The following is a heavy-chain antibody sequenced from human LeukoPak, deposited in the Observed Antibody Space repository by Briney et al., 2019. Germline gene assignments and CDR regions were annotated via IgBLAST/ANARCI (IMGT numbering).Heavy chain of an antibody. D-gene: IGHD2-2*01. J-gene: IGHJ4*02. Sequence: PGGSLRLSCAASGFTFSSYSMNWVRQAPGKGLEWVSYISSSSSTIYYADSVKGRFTISRDNAKNSLYLQMNSLRAEDTAVYYCARDSLRYCSSTSCYFDYWGQGTLVTVSS. CDR2: ISSSSSTI. V-gene: IGHV3-48*01. CDR3: ARDSLRYCSSTSCYFDY. CDR1: GFTFSSYS.